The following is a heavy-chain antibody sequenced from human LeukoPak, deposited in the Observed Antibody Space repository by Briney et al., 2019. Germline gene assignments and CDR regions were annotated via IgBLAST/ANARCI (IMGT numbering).Heavy chain of an antibody. Sequence: SETLSLTCTVSGGSISSYYWSWIRQPPGKGLEWIGYIYYSGSTNYNPSLKSRVTISLDTSKDRVSLKLSSVSAADTAVYYCARRVIISSAYFDYWGQGTLVTVSS. CDR2: IYYSGST. CDR3: ARRVIISSAYFDY. V-gene: IGHV4-59*08. D-gene: IGHD3-10*01. J-gene: IGHJ4*02. CDR1: GGSISSYY.